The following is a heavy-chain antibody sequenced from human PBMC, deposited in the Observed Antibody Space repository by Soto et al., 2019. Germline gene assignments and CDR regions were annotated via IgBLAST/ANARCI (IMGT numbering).Heavy chain of an antibody. J-gene: IGHJ6*02. Sequence: GGSLRLSCSASGFSISNFGMFWVRQAPGRGLEWISFISRSHSDIYYADSVKGRFTISRDNSKNTLYLQMNSLRAEDTAVYYCARDKEDSGYDLYSRYYYYYYGMDVWGQGTTVTVSS. CDR2: ISRSHSDI. V-gene: IGHV3-21*05. CDR1: GFSISNFG. CDR3: ARDKEDSGYDLYSRYYYYYYGMDV. D-gene: IGHD5-12*01.